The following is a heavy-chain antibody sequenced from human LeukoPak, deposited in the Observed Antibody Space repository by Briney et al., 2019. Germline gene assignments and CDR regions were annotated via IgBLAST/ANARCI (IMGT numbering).Heavy chain of an antibody. Sequence: GGSLRLSCAASGFTFSSYAMHWVRQAPGKGLEWVAVISYDGSNKYYADSVKGRFTISRDNSKNTRYLQMNSLRAEDTAVYYCARGSGSHTNPYYFDYWGQGTLVTVSS. J-gene: IGHJ4*02. CDR1: GFTFSSYA. CDR2: ISYDGSNK. V-gene: IGHV3-30-3*01. CDR3: ARGSGSHTNPYYFDY. D-gene: IGHD1-26*01.